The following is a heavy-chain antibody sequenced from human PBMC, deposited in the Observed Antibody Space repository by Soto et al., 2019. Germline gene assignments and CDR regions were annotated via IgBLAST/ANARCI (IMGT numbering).Heavy chain of an antibody. Sequence: QVQLVQSGAEVKKPGSSVKVSCKASGGTFSTSTFTWVRQAPGQGLEWMGRTIPLLNVADYAQDFQGRLTITADRSTSTTYMELTSLTSKDTAVYYCARDSPLGSTFSGYDAIASWGQGTLVTVSS. V-gene: IGHV1-69*08. J-gene: IGHJ4*02. CDR2: TIPLLNVA. D-gene: IGHD5-12*01. CDR3: ARDSPLGSTFSGYDAIAS. CDR1: GGTFSTST.